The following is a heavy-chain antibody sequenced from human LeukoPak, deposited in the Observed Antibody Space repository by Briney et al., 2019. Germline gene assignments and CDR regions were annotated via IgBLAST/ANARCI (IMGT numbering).Heavy chain of an antibody. CDR3: ARAYTSWSFDY. J-gene: IGHJ4*02. Sequence: SETLSLTCTVSGVSISTYYWSWIRQPPGKGLEWIGYIYYSGNTNYNPSLKSRVTISVDTSKNQSSLKLSSVTAADTAVYYCARAYTSWSFDYWGQGTLVTVSS. V-gene: IGHV4-59*01. CDR2: IYYSGNT. D-gene: IGHD2-2*02. CDR1: GVSISTYY.